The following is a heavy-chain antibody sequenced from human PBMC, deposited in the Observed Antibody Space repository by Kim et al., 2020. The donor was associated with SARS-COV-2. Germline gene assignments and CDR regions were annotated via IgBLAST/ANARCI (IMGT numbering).Heavy chain of an antibody. J-gene: IGHJ4*02. V-gene: IGHV3-9*01. CDR3: AKEGDILTGYFPPHYYFDS. D-gene: IGHD3-9*01. Sequence: GRFTISRDNAKNSLYLQMDSLRAEDTAFYYCAKEGDILTGYFPPHYYFDSWGQGTLVTVSS.